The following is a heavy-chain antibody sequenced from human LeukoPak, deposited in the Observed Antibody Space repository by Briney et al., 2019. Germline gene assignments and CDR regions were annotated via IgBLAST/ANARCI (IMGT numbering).Heavy chain of an antibody. V-gene: IGHV1-69*04. J-gene: IGHJ4*02. CDR2: IIPILGIP. CDR3: ARESNPIYCTNGVCPIDS. Sequence: SVKVSCKASGGTFSSFAVGWVRQAPGQGLEWMGRIIPILGIPNYAHKFQGSVTLTADESTNTAYMELSSLRSEDTAVYYCARESNPIYCTNGVCPIDSWGQGTLVIVSS. D-gene: IGHD2-8*01. CDR1: GGTFSSFA.